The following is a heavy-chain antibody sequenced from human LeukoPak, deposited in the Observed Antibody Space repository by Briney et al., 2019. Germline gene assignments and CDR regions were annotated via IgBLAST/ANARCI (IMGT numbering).Heavy chain of an antibody. Sequence: GGSLRLSCTASEFTFSSYWMHWVRQAPGKGLVWVSRINSDGSTTSYADSVKGRFTISRDNAKNTLFLQMHSLRAEDTAVYYCMLVGATTQPPDYWGQGTLVTVSS. CDR3: MLVGATTQPPDY. CDR1: EFTFSSYW. D-gene: IGHD1-26*01. V-gene: IGHV3-74*01. J-gene: IGHJ4*02. CDR2: INSDGSTT.